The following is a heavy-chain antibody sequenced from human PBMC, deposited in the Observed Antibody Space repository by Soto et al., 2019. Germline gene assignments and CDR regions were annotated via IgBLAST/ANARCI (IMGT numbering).Heavy chain of an antibody. Sequence: QLQLQESGPGLVKPSETLSLTCTVSGGSISSSSYYWGWIRQPPGKGLECIGTIYYSGSTYYNPSLMSRVTISVDTSKNQFSLRLSSVTAADTAVYYCARGGYDYWGQGTLVTVSS. V-gene: IGHV4-39*01. CDR2: IYYSGST. J-gene: IGHJ4*02. D-gene: IGHD1-26*01. CDR1: GGSISSSSYY. CDR3: ARGGYDY.